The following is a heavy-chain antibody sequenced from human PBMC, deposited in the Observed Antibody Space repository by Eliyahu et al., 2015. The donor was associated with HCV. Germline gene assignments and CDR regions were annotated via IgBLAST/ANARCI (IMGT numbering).Heavy chain of an antibody. CDR3: ARGDSGYGVFIH. CDR2: INGDGSST. D-gene: IGHD5-12*01. CDR1: GFTFSTYW. V-gene: IGHV3-74*01. J-gene: IGHJ4*02. Sequence: EVQLVESGGGLIQPGGSVRLSCVGSGFTFSTYWMHWVRQAPGKGLVWVSRINGDGSSTSYADSVKGRITISRDNAKNTLYLQMNSLRVEDTAVYYCARGDSGYGVFIHWGQGTLVTVSS.